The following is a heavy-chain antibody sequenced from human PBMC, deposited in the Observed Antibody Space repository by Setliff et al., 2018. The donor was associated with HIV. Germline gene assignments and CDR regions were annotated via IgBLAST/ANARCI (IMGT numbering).Heavy chain of an antibody. V-gene: IGHV4-30-4*08. CDR3: ASRDTSRYFDDY. CDR1: GDSISSGGHY. CDR2: IHYSGST. Sequence: SETLSLTCSVSGDSISSGGHYWSWIRQSPGKGLEWIGYIHYSGSTYFNPSLKSRVSISTDTSKNQFSLKLTSATAADTAVYYCASRDTSRYFDDYWGQGTLVTVSS. J-gene: IGHJ4*02. D-gene: IGHD3-22*01.